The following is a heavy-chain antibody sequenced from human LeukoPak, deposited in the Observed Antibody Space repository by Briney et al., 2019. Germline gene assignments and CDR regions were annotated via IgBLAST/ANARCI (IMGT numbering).Heavy chain of an antibody. Sequence: PSETLSLTXAVYGGHFGAYYWNWIRQTPGKGLEWLGEINHSGSTNYNPSLKSRVTISGDPSKNQFSLKVSSVTAADSAAYYCASSGIAVAGPSYYFDYWGQGTLVTVSS. V-gene: IGHV4-34*01. CDR3: ASSGIAVAGPSYYFDY. CDR2: INHSGST. CDR1: GGHFGAYY. D-gene: IGHD6-19*01. J-gene: IGHJ4*02.